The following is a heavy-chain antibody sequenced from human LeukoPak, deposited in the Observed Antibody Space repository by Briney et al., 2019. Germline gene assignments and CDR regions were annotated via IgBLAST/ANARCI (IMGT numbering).Heavy chain of an antibody. CDR3: ARENGWYGYYFDY. V-gene: IGHV1-69*05. CDR1: GGAFSSYA. D-gene: IGHD6-19*01. CDR2: IIPIFGTA. Sequence: GASVKVSCKASGGAFSSYAISWVRQAPGQGLEWMGGIIPIFGTANYAQKFQGRVTITRDTSASTAYMELSSLRSEDTAVYYCARENGWYGYYFDYWGLGTLVTVSS. J-gene: IGHJ4*02.